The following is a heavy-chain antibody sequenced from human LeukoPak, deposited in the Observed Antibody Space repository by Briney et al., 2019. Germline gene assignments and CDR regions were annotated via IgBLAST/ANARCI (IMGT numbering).Heavy chain of an antibody. J-gene: IGHJ5*02. CDR2: VFTSGIISGNT. V-gene: IGHV4-4*07. D-gene: IGHD1-26*01. CDR3: ARGGNYWPQWWFDP. CDR1: GGSISSYY. Sequence: SETLSLTCTVSGGSISSYYWSWIRQPPGKGLEWIGRVFTSGIISGNTNYNPSLKSRVTMSVDTSNNQFSLKLRSVTAADTAVYYCARGGNYWPQWWFDPWGRGTLVSVSS.